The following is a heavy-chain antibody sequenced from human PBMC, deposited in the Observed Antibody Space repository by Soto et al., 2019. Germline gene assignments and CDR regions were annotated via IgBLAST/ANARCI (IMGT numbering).Heavy chain of an antibody. Sequence: QGHLVQSGAEVKKPGASVKVSCKCSGYTFTSYGITWVRQAPGQGLEWMGWISAHNGNTDYAQKLQGRVTVTRDTSTSTAYMELRSLRSDDTAVYYCARGRYGDYWGQGALVTVSS. CDR1: GYTFTSYG. CDR3: ARGRYGDY. V-gene: IGHV1-18*01. J-gene: IGHJ4*02. CDR2: ISAHNGNT. D-gene: IGHD1-1*01.